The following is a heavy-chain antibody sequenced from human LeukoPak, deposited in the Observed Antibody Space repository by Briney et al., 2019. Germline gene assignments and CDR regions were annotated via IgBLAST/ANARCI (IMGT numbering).Heavy chain of an antibody. Sequence: ASVKVSCKASGYTFTSYYMHWVRQAPGQGLEWMGIINPSGGSTSYAQKFQGRVTMTRDMSTSTVYMELSSLRSEDTAVYYCARGKIVGATMYYLDYWGQGTLVTVSS. CDR3: ARGKIVGATMYYLDY. CDR1: GYTFTSYY. V-gene: IGHV1-46*01. D-gene: IGHD1-26*01. J-gene: IGHJ4*02. CDR2: INPSGGST.